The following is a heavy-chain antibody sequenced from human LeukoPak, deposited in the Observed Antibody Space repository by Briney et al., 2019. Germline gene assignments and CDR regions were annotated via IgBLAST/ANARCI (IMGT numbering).Heavy chain of an antibody. CDR1: GYTFTGYY. V-gene: IGHV1-2*02. D-gene: IGHD6-19*01. CDR3: ARVSVAGTPDRDYFDY. J-gene: IGHJ4*02. CDR2: INPSSGDT. Sequence: GASVKVSCKASGYTFTGYYLHWVRQAPGQGLEWMGRINPSSGDTNNAQKSQGRVTMTRDTSISTAYLELSTLTSDDTAVYFCARVSVAGTPDRDYFDYWGQGTLVTVSS.